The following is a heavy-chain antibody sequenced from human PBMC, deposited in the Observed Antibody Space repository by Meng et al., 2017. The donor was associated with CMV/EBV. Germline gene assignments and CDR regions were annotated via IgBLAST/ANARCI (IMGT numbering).Heavy chain of an antibody. D-gene: IGHD3-3*01. J-gene: IGHJ5*02. CDR1: FSSYA. Sequence: FSSYAISWVRQAPGQGLEWMGGIIPIFGTANYAQQFQGRVTITADESTSTAYMELSSLRSEDTAVYYCARVFAPNYDFWSGQRFDPWGQGTLVTVSS. CDR2: IIPIFGTA. CDR3: ARVFAPNYDFWSGQRFDP. V-gene: IGHV1-69*01.